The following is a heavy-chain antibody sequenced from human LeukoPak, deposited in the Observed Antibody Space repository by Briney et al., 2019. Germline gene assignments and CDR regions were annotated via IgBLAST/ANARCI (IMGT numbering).Heavy chain of an antibody. CDR3: ARVNYGSATKEDY. CDR1: GFTFSTYS. CDR2: ISYSSSPI. Sequence: PGGSLRLSCAASGFTFSTYSMKWVRQAPGKGLECVSYISYSSSPIYYADSVKGRFTISRDNAKNSLYLQMNSLRAEDTAVYYCARVNYGSATKEDYWGQGTLVTVSS. D-gene: IGHD3-10*01. V-gene: IGHV3-48*01. J-gene: IGHJ4*02.